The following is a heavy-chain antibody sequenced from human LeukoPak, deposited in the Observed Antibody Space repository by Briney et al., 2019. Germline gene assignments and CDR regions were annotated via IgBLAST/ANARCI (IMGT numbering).Heavy chain of an antibody. CDR1: GGSFSDYY. D-gene: IGHD2-2*01. V-gene: IGHV4-34*01. Sequence: ASETLSLTCAVYGGSFSDYYWNWIRQPPGKGLEWIGEINHSGTANYHPSLKSRVTISVDTSKNQFSLRLTSVTAADTAVYYCARGLRLPSRSTPAVPHVWGKGTTVTVSA. CDR2: INHSGTA. J-gene: IGHJ6*04. CDR3: ARGLRLPSRSTPAVPHV.